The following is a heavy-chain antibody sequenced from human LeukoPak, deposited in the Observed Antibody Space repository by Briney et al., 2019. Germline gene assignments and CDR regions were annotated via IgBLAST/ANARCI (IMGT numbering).Heavy chain of an antibody. CDR2: IDSSSSSK. D-gene: IGHD2-21*02. CDR1: GFTFSSYS. CDR3: LRGDRRDF. J-gene: IGHJ4*02. Sequence: PGGSLRLSCAASGFTFSSYSMNWVRQAPGKGLEWLSSIDSSSSSKFYAHSVRGRFIISRDNARKSLYLQMNSVTAEDTAVYFCLRGDRRDFWGQGTLLVVSS. V-gene: IGHV3-21*01.